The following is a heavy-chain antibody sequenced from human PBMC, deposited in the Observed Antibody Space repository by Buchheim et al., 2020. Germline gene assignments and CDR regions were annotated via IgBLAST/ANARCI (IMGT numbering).Heavy chain of an antibody. J-gene: IGHJ5*02. CDR2: LYYTGGT. CDR3: ARGDDNCGAGWFDP. V-gene: IGHV4-59*01. CDR1: GGSIGPYY. Sequence: QVQLQESGPGLVKPSETLSLSCTVSGGSIGPYYWTWIRQPPGKGLEWIGYLYYTGGTSGSSYYNPSLKSRVTISIDTSKNQFSLKLSSVTDADTAVYYCARGDDNCGAGWFDPWGQGTL. D-gene: IGHD4/OR15-4a*01.